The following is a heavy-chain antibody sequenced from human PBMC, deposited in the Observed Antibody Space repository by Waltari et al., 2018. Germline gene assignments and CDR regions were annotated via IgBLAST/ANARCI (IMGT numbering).Heavy chain of an antibody. Sequence: EVQLVESGGGLVQPGGSLRLSCAASGFTFSSYEMNWVRQAPGKGLEWVSYISSSGSTIYYADSVKGRFTISRDNAKNSLYLQMNSLRAEDTAVYYCARDRATMVRGVIITGNLYFDYWGQGTLVTVSS. J-gene: IGHJ4*02. CDR3: ARDRATMVRGVIITGNLYFDY. D-gene: IGHD3-10*01. CDR2: ISSSGSTI. CDR1: GFTFSSYE. V-gene: IGHV3-48*03.